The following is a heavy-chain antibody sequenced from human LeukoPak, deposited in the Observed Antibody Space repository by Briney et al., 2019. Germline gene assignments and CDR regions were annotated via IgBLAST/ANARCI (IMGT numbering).Heavy chain of an antibody. J-gene: IGHJ5*02. D-gene: IGHD3-9*01. V-gene: IGHV4-31*03. Sequence: SQTLSLTCTDSGGSISSGGYYWSWIRQHPGTGLEWIGYIYYSGSTYYNPSLKSRVTISVDTSKNQFSPKLSSVTAADTAVYYCARVLDILTGPNPINWFDPWGQGTLVTVSS. CDR3: ARVLDILTGPNPINWFDP. CDR1: GGSISSGGYY. CDR2: IYYSGST.